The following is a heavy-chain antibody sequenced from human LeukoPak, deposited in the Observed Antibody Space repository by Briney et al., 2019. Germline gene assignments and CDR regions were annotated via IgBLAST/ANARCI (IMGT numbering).Heavy chain of an antibody. Sequence: PGRSLRLSCAASGFTFGSYGMHWVRQAPGKGLEWVAVISCDGSNKYYADSVKGRFTISRDNSKNTLYLQMNSLRAEDTAVYYCARVTGYSSSWYNYWGQGTLVTVSS. D-gene: IGHD6-13*01. CDR1: GFTFGSYG. J-gene: IGHJ4*02. CDR2: ISCDGSNK. CDR3: ARVTGYSSSWYNY. V-gene: IGHV3-30*03.